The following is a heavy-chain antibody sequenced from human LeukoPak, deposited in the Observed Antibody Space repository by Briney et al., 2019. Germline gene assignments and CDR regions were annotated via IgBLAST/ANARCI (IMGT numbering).Heavy chain of an antibody. CDR1: GGSISSGSYY. J-gene: IGHJ4*02. Sequence: SETLSLTCTVSGGSISSGSYYWSWIRQPAGKGLEWIGRIYTSGSTNYNPSLKSRVTISVDTSKNQFSLKLSSVTAADTAVYYCARDERGCSGGSWYLYFDYWGQGTLVTVSS. V-gene: IGHV4-61*02. D-gene: IGHD2-15*01. CDR3: ARDERGCSGGSWYLYFDY. CDR2: IYTSGST.